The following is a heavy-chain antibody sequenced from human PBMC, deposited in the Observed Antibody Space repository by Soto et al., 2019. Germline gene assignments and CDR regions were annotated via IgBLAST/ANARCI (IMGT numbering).Heavy chain of an antibody. CDR2: VSPHATNT. V-gene: IGHV3-33*03. D-gene: IGHD2-15*01. Sequence: AESLTLSCVASGFSFDSCGMSWVRQPPGKGLEWVESVSPHATNTYYADTVRGSFIISRDNSRKTVSLDMNSVRDEDLAVYYCATEDVKTTCYFDHWGQGTVVTVSS. J-gene: IGHJ4*02. CDR1: GFSFDSCG. CDR3: ATEDVKTTCYFDH.